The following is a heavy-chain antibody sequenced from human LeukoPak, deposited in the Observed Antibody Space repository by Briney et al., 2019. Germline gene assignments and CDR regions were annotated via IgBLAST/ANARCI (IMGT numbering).Heavy chain of an antibody. CDR1: GYTFTSYD. CDR3: ARGYNWNYGNDY. Sequence: EASVKVSCKASGYTFTSYDINWVRQATGQGLEWMGWMNPNSGNTGYAQKFQGRVTITRNTSISTAYMELSSLRSEDTAVYYCARGYNWNYGNDYWGQGTLVTVSS. CDR2: MNPNSGNT. J-gene: IGHJ4*02. V-gene: IGHV1-8*03. D-gene: IGHD1-7*01.